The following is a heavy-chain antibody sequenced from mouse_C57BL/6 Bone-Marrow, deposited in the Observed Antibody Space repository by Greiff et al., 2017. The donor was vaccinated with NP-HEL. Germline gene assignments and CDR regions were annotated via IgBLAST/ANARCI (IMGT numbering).Heavy chain of an antibody. CDR1: GYTFTSYT. CDR3: ARRASTGTWAMDY. J-gene: IGHJ4*01. CDR2: INPSSGYT. D-gene: IGHD4-1*02. V-gene: IGHV1-4*01. Sequence: VKLVESGAELARPGASVKMSCKASGYTFTSYTMHWVKQRPGQGLEWIGYINPSSGYTKYNQKFKDKATLTADKSSSTAYMQLSSLTSEDSAVYYCARRASTGTWAMDYWGQGTSVTVSS.